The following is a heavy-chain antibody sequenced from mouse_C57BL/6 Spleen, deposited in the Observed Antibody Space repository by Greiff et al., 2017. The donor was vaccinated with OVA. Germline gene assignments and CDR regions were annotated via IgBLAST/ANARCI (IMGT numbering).Heavy chain of an antibody. CDR3: ARHYGSSYAMDY. CDR2: ISGGGGNT. V-gene: IGHV5-9*01. CDR1: GFTFSSYT. J-gene: IGHJ4*01. Sequence: DVMLVESGGGLVKPGGSLKLSCAASGFTFSSYTMSWVRQTPEKRLEWVATISGGGGNTYYPDSVKGRFTISRDNAKNTLYLQMSSLRSEDTALYYCARHYGSSYAMDYWGQGTSVTVSS. D-gene: IGHD1-1*01.